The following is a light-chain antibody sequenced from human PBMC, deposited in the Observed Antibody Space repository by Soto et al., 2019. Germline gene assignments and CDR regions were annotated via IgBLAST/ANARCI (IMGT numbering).Light chain of an antibody. CDR1: QSVSSN. Sequence: EIVMTQSPATLSVSPGERATLSCRDSQSVSSNLAWYQQKPGQAHRLLIYGASTRATGIPARFSGSGSGTEFTLTISSLQSEDFAVYYCQQYNNWPLTWTFGQGTKVDIK. V-gene: IGKV3-15*01. CDR2: GAS. CDR3: QQYNNWPLTWT. J-gene: IGKJ1*01.